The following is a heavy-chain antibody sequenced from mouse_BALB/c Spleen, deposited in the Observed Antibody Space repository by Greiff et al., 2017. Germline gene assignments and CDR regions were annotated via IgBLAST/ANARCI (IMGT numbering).Heavy chain of an antibody. CDR2: INPSTGYT. CDR1: GYTFTSYW. CDR3: ARRGYYGSSYYYAMDY. V-gene: IGHV1-7*01. D-gene: IGHD1-1*01. Sequence: QVQLKQSGAELAKPGASVKMSCKASGYTFTSYWMHWVKQRPGQGLEWIGYINPSTGYTEYNQKFKDKATLTADKSSSTAYMQLSSLTSEDSAVYYCARRGYYGSSYYYAMDYWGQGTSVTVSS. J-gene: IGHJ4*01.